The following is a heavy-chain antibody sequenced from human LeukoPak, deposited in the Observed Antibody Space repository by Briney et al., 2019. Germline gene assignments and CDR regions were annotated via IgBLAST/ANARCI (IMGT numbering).Heavy chain of an antibody. J-gene: IGHJ6*02. V-gene: IGHV3-33*01. CDR2: IWYDGTKK. CDR1: GFTFSNYG. Sequence: GGSLRLPCAASGFTFSNYGIHWVRQAPGKGLEWVAVIWYDGTKKYYADSVEGRFTISRDNSKNTLYLQMTSLRAEDTAMYYCAREADSSGWYPYYYYGMDVWGQGSTVAVSS. D-gene: IGHD6-19*01. CDR3: AREADSSGWYPYYYYGMDV.